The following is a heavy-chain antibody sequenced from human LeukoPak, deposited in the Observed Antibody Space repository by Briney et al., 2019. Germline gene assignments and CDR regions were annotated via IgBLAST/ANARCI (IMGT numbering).Heavy chain of an antibody. CDR3: ARDRGSGWEVYGMDV. Sequence: GASVKVSCKASGYTFTSYYMHWVRQAPGQGLEWMGIINPSGGSTSYAQKFQGRVTMIRDTSTSTVYMELSSLRSEDTAVYYCARDRGSGWEVYGMDVWGKGTTVTVSS. CDR1: GYTFTSYY. D-gene: IGHD6-19*01. J-gene: IGHJ6*04. CDR2: INPSGGST. V-gene: IGHV1-46*01.